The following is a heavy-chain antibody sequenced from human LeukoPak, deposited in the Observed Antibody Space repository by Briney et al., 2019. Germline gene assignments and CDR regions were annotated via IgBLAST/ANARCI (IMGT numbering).Heavy chain of an antibody. V-gene: IGHV4-59*01. Sequence: SETLSLTCTVPGGSISSYYWSWIRQPPGKGLEWIGYIYYSGSTNYNPSLKSRVTISVDTSKNQFSLKLSSVTAADTAVYYCARDPRGYSGYAYFDYWGQGTLVTVSS. CDR2: IYYSGST. CDR1: GGSISSYY. CDR3: ARDPRGYSGYAYFDY. J-gene: IGHJ4*02. D-gene: IGHD5-12*01.